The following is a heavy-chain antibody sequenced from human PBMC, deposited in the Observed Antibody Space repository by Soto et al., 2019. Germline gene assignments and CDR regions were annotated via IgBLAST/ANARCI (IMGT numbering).Heavy chain of an antibody. V-gene: IGHV4-31*03. CDR1: GGPISSGGYY. Sequence: QVQLQESGPGLVKPSQTLSLTCTVSGGPISSGGYYWSWIRQHPGKGLEWIGYIYYRGSTYYNPSLKSRFSISVQTSKNQFSLKLSSVTAADRAVYYCARGGTTVIPFDYWGRGTLVTVSS. D-gene: IGHD4-17*01. CDR2: IYYRGST. J-gene: IGHJ4*02. CDR3: ARGGTTVIPFDY.